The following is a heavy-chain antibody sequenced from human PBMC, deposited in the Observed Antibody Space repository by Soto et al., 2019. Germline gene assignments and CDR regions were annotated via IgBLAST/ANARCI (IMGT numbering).Heavy chain of an antibody. CDR1: GYSFTSYW. D-gene: IGHD3-22*01. V-gene: IGHV5-51*01. CDR2: IYPGDSDT. Sequence: GASLKISCKGSGYSFTSYWIGWVRQMPGKGLEWMGIIYPGDSDTRYSPSFQGQVTISADKSISTAYLQWSSLKASDTAMYYCARQGATYYYDSSGYEFDYWGQGTLVTVSS. CDR3: ARQGATYYYDSSGYEFDY. J-gene: IGHJ4*02.